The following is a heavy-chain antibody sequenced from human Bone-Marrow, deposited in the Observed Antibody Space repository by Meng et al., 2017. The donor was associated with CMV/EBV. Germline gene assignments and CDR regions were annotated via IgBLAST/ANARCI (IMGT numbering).Heavy chain of an antibody. V-gene: IGHV4-4*01. D-gene: IGHD3-16*02. J-gene: IGHJ4*02. CDR3: ARVGDWGSYLEF. CDR1: GVSLTGSNW. CDR2: IYHTGRT. Sequence: GSLRLSCSVSGVSLTGSNWWSWVRQAPGEGLEWIGEIYHTGRTNYNPSLESRLTMSVDKSKNEFSLTVTSLTAADTAVYFCARVGDWGSYLEFWGQGALATVSS.